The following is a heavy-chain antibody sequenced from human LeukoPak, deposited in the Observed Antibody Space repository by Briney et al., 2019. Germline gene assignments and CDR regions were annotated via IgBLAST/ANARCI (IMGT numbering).Heavy chain of an antibody. V-gene: IGHV1-8*01. CDR1: GYTFTSYD. J-gene: IGHJ4*02. CDR2: MNTNSGNT. D-gene: IGHD3-10*01. CDR3: ARGDRRWFGVPKRQYYFDY. Sequence: ASVKVSCKASGYTFTSYDINWVRQATGQGLEWMGWMNTNSGNTGYAQKFQGRVTMTRNTSISTAYMELSSLRSEDTAVYYCARGDRRWFGVPKRQYYFDYWGQGTLVTVSS.